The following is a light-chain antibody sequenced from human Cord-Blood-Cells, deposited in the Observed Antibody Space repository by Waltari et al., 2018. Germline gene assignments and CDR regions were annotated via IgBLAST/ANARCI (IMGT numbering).Light chain of an antibody. Sequence: QSALTQPASVSGSPGQSIPISCTGTRSDVGGYNYVSWYQHHPGKAPNLMIYDVSNRPSGVSNRFSGSKSGNTASLTISGLQAEDEADYYCSSYTSSSTVVFGGGTKLTVL. CDR1: RSDVGGYNY. J-gene: IGLJ2*01. CDR2: DVS. CDR3: SSYTSSSTVV. V-gene: IGLV2-14*03.